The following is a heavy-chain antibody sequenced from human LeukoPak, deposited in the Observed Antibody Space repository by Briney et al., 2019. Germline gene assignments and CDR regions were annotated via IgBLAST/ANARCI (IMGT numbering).Heavy chain of an antibody. J-gene: IGHJ4*01. CDR3: AGDFSRKYSIDY. CDR1: GFTFSSYG. D-gene: IGHD1-14*01. CDR2: IRYDGSNK. V-gene: IGHV3-30*02. Sequence: GGSLRLSCAASGFTFSSYGMHWVRQAPGKGLEWVAFIRYDGSNKYYADSVKGRFTIPRDNSRDTLHLQVNSLRPEDTAIYYCAGDFSRKYSIDYWGHGTLVTVSS.